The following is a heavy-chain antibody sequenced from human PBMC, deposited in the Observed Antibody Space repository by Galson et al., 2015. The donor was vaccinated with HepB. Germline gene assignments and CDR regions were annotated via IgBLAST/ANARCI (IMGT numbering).Heavy chain of an antibody. CDR3: ARAIRGDNYFYYYMDV. V-gene: IGHV3-33*01. CDR1: GFTFGGYG. D-gene: IGHD3-10*01. Sequence: SLRLSCAASGFTFGGYGMHWVRQAPGKGLEWVAVIWYDGSNKYYADSVKGRFTISRDNSKNTLYLQMNSLRVDDTAVYYCARAIRGDNYFYYYMDVWGKGTTVSVSS. J-gene: IGHJ6*03. CDR2: IWYDGSNK.